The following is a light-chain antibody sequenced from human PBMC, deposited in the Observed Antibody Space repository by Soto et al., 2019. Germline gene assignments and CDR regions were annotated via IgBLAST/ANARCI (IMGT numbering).Light chain of an antibody. V-gene: IGKV4-1*01. Sequence: DIVMTQSPDSLAVSLGERATINCKSSQSVLSSSNNKNCLAWYQQKPGQPPRLLIYWASTRESGVPDRFSGSGSGTDFTLTISRLEPEDFAVYYCQQYGSSPWTFGQGTKVEIK. J-gene: IGKJ1*01. CDR3: QQYGSSPWT. CDR1: QSVLSSSNNKNC. CDR2: WAS.